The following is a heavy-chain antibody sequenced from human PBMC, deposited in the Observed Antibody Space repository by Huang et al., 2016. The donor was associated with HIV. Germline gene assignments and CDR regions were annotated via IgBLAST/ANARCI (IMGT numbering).Heavy chain of an antibody. J-gene: IGHJ3*01. CDR1: GASIRNYY. Sequence: QVQLQESGPGLVKPSETLSLTCAVSGASIRNYYWNWIRQSAGKGGEGIGRIYVGVTTNTNPYLKRRVSMSLDTSKNKLSLKLSSVITSDTAVYYCARRGIFSARPNDAFDVWGQGTRVTVSS. D-gene: IGHD2-2*02. V-gene: IGHV4-4*07. CDR2: IYVGVTT. CDR3: ARRGIFSARPNDAFDV.